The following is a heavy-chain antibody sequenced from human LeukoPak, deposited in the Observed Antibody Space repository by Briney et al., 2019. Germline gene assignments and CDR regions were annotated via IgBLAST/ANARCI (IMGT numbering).Heavy chain of an antibody. J-gene: IGHJ4*02. V-gene: IGHV3-69-1*01. CDR1: GFTVISNY. CDR2: ISSSDSI. CDR3: ARAMRSGYDY. Sequence: GGSLRLFCAASGFTVISNYMSWVRQAPGKGLEWVSSISSSDSIYYADSVKGRFIISRDNAENSLYLQMSSLRDEDTAVYYCARAMRSGYDYWGQGTLVTVSS. D-gene: IGHD5-12*01.